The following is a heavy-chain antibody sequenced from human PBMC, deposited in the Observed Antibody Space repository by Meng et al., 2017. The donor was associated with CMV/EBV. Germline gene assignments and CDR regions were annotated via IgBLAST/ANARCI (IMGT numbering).Heavy chain of an antibody. V-gene: IGHV2-70*20. CDR1: GFSLSTSGMC. CDR3: ARIHSNYGPYGMDV. D-gene: IGHD4-11*01. CDR2: IDWDDDK. Sequence: SGPTLVNPTQTLTLTCTFSGFSLSTSGMCVSWVRQPPGKALEWLALIDWDDDKYYSTSLKTRLTISKDTSKNQVVLTMTNMDPVDTATYYCARIHSNYGPYGMDVWGQGTTVTVSS. J-gene: IGHJ6*02.